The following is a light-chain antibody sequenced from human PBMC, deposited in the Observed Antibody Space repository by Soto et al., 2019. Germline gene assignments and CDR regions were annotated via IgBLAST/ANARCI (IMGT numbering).Light chain of an antibody. Sequence: SVLTQSPGTLSLSPGERATLSCRATQSVTNNYFAWYQQKPGQSPRLLIYGVSSRATDIPDRFSGSGSGTDFTLTISRLEPEDFAVYYCQQYGSSPLTFGQGTKVEIK. CDR1: QSVTNNY. J-gene: IGKJ1*01. CDR2: GVS. CDR3: QQYGSSPLT. V-gene: IGKV3-20*01.